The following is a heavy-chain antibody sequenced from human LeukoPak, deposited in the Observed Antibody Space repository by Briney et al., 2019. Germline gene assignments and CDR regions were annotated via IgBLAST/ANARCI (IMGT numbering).Heavy chain of an antibody. J-gene: IGHJ1*01. CDR3: ATATQPRGYFLH. V-gene: IGHV1-18*01. CDR2: ISVNNGGT. D-gene: IGHD2-2*01. Sequence: ASVKVSCKASGYTFTTYSLAWVRQAPGQSLEWMGWISVNNGGTNYAQSFQDRFTLTRDTSTNTAYLELRSLRSDDTAIIYCATATQPRGYFLHWGQGTLVTVSS. CDR1: GYTFTTYS.